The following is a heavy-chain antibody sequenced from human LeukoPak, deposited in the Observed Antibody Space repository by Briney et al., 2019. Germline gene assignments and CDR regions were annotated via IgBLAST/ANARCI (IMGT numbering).Heavy chain of an antibody. CDR3: AKIPTPYGSAEYFQH. Sequence: GGSLRLSCAASGFTFSSYSMNWVRQAPGKGLEWVSAISGSGGSTYYADSGKGRFTISRDNSKNTLYLQMNSLRAEDTAVYYCAKIPTPYGSAEYFQHWGQGTLVTVSS. CDR1: GFTFSSYS. CDR2: ISGSGGST. V-gene: IGHV3-23*01. D-gene: IGHD3-10*01. J-gene: IGHJ1*01.